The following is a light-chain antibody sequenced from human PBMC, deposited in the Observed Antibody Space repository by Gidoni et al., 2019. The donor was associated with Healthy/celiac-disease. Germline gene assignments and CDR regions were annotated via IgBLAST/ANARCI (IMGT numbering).Light chain of an antibody. CDR3: QQYNSYLFT. Sequence: DIQMTQSPSTLSASVGDRVTITCRASPSISSWLAWYQQKPGKAPKLLIYKASSLESGVPSRFSGSGSGTEFTLTISSLQPDDFATYYCQQYNSYLFTFXPXTKVXIK. CDR1: PSISSW. J-gene: IGKJ3*01. CDR2: KAS. V-gene: IGKV1-5*03.